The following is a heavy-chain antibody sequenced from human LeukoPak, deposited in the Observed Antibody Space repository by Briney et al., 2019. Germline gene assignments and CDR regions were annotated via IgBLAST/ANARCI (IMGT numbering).Heavy chain of an antibody. V-gene: IGHV4-39*07. CDR2: IYYAGTT. CDR3: ARYNWNDKADAFDV. Sequence: SETLSLTCTLSGGSLNSSSFFWAWIRQPPGKGLEWIGNIYYAGTTYYNPSLKSRITISVDTSKNQFSLNLSSVTAADTAVYYCARYNWNDKADAFDVWGQGTMVTVSS. J-gene: IGHJ3*01. D-gene: IGHD1-20*01. CDR1: GGSLNSSSFF.